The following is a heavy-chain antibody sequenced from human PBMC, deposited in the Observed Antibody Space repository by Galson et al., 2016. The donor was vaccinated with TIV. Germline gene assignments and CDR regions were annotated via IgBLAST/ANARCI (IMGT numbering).Heavy chain of an antibody. D-gene: IGHD2-15*01. CDR2: VSDGGNA. CDR1: GLSVSINY. J-gene: IGHJ6*02. CDR3: ARDRVVDATYYYYYYGMDV. V-gene: IGHV3-66*02. Sequence: SLRLSCAASGLSVSINYMTWVRQAPGKGLEWVSLVSDGGNAYYSDSVKGRFTISRDSSNNTLYLQMNRLRIEDTAVYYCARDRVVDATYYYYYYGMDVWGQGTAVTVSS.